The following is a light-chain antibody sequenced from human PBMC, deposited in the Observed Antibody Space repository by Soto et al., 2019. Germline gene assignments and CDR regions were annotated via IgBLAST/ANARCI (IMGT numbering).Light chain of an antibody. V-gene: IGKV3-20*01. CDR1: QSVSSSY. J-gene: IGKJ3*01. CDR3: QQYGSSPCT. CDR2: GAS. Sequence: EIVLTQSPGTLSLSPGERATLSCRASQSVSSSYLAWYQQKPGQAPRLLIYGASSRATGIPDRFSGSGSGTDFTLTISRLEPEDFAVYYCQQYGSSPCTFGPGTKVNFK.